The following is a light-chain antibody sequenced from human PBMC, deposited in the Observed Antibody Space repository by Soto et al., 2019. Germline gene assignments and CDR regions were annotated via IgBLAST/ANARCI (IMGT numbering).Light chain of an antibody. CDR2: AAS. Sequence: DIQMTQSPSSLSASVGDSVTITCRASQSVSIYVNWYQHKQGKAPKLLIYAASSLESGVPSAFSGSGSGTDFTLTISSLQPEDFATYYCQQSYLPPWTFGQGTKVDIK. J-gene: IGKJ1*01. V-gene: IGKV1-39*01. CDR3: QQSYLPPWT. CDR1: QSVSIY.